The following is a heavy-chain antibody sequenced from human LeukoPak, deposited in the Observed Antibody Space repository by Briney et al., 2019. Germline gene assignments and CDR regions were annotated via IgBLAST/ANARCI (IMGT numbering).Heavy chain of an antibody. CDR3: ARGRNYYGSGSYMYYYYYYMDV. CDR1: GYTFTSYD. Sequence: ASVKVSCKASGYTFTSYDINWVRQATGQGLEWMGWMNPNSGNTGYAQKFQGRVTITRNTSISTAYMELSSLRSEDTAVYYCARGRNYYGSGSYMYYYYYYMDVWGKGTTVTISS. CDR2: MNPNSGNT. D-gene: IGHD3-10*01. J-gene: IGHJ6*03. V-gene: IGHV1-8*03.